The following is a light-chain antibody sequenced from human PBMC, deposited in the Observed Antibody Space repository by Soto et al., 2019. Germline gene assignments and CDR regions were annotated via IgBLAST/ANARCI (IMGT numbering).Light chain of an antibody. J-gene: IGKJ1*01. Sequence: EIVLTQSPGTLSLSPGERATLSCRASQSVSSSYLAWYQQKPGQAPRLRIQGASSRATGIPDRFSGSGSGTDFTLTISRLEPEHFAVYYCQQYGSSPTWTFGQGTKVDIK. CDR3: QQYGSSPTWT. CDR2: GAS. CDR1: QSVSSSY. V-gene: IGKV3-20*01.